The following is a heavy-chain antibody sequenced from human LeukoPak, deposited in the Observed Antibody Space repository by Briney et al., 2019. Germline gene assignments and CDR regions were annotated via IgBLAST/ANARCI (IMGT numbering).Heavy chain of an antibody. V-gene: IGHV4-59*01. CDR3: ARESIAAAGIDY. D-gene: IGHD6-13*01. J-gene: IGHJ4*02. CDR1: GGSISSYY. CDR2: IYYSGGT. Sequence: SETLSLTCTVSGGSISSYYWSWIRQPPGKGLEWIGYIYYSGGTNYNPSLKSRVTISVDTSKNQFSLKLSSVTAADTAVYYCARESIAAAGIDYWGQGILVTVSS.